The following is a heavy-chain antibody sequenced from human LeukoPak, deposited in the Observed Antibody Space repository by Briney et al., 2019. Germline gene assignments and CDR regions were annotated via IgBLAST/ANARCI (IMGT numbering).Heavy chain of an antibody. D-gene: IGHD2/OR15-2a*01. V-gene: IGHV3-30*02. CDR1: GFISSRYG. Sequence: GGSLRLYCATSGFISSRYGVHWVRQAPGKGPEWVALLRFDESSQYYADSVKGRFTISRDTSKSTVYLQMNSLRDEDTAVYYCARDLSSTSFDYWGQGTLVTVSS. J-gene: IGHJ4*02. CDR3: ARDLSSTSFDY. CDR2: LRFDESSQ.